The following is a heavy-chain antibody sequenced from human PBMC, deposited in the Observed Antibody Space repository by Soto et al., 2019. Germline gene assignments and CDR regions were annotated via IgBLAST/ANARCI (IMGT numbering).Heavy chain of an antibody. Sequence: PSETLSLTCTVSGGSISSFYWSWIRQPPGKGLERIGYIYYSGSTNYNPSLKSRVTISVDTSKNQFSLKLSSVTAADTAVYFCARARYNWNYGDYYYGLDVWGQGTTVTVSS. V-gene: IGHV4-59*01. J-gene: IGHJ6*02. CDR1: GGSISSFY. CDR2: IYYSGST. CDR3: ARARYNWNYGDYYYGLDV. D-gene: IGHD1-7*01.